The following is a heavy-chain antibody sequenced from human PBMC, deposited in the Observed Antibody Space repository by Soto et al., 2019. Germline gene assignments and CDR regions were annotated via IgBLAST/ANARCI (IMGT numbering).Heavy chain of an antibody. CDR2: SNPNRRNT. CDR3: ARAKGNTGYYYYGMDV. V-gene: IGHV1-8*01. J-gene: IGHJ6*02. D-gene: IGHD4-4*01. Sequence: WKACGYGFASCYRRWVRHATGQALEWIGWSNPNRRNTGYAQKFQGRVTMTRNTSIRKAYMELSSLRSEDTAVYYCARAKGNTGYYYYGMDVWGQGTTVTVS. CDR1: GYGFASCY.